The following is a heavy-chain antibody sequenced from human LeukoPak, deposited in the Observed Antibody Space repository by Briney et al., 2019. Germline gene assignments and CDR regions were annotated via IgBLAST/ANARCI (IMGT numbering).Heavy chain of an antibody. CDR1: GGSISSTNW. Sequence: SETLSLTCGVSGGSISSTNWWSWVRQPPGQGLEWIGEISLTGETNYNPSLNGRVTMSLDVSRNQLSLDLTSVTAADTAIYYCSGESGAFCPFGYWGQGTLVIVPP. V-gene: IGHV4-4*02. J-gene: IGHJ4*02. D-gene: IGHD1-26*01. CDR2: ISLTGET. CDR3: SGESGAFCPFGY.